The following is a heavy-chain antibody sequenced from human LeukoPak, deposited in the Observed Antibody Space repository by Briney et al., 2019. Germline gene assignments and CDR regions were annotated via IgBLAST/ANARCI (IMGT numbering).Heavy chain of an antibody. CDR2: ISSSGSTI. J-gene: IGHJ4*02. CDR1: GFTFSSYE. D-gene: IGHD3-22*01. CDR3: ARAHYYDSSGLDF. V-gene: IGHV3-48*03. Sequence: GGSLRLSCAASGFTFSSYEMNWVCQAPGKGLEWVSYISSSGSTIYYADSLKGRFTISRDNAKNSLYLQMNSLRAEDTAVYYCARAHYYDSSGLDFWGQGTLVTVSS.